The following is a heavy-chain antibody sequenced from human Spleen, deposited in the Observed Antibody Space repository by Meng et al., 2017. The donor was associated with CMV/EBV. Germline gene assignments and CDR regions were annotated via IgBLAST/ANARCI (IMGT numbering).Heavy chain of an antibody. CDR2: IIPILGIT. CDR3: AKDFGLGVVVSDAFDV. CDR1: GYIYTGYY. Sequence: SVKVSCKASGYIYTGYYMEWVRQAPGQGLEWMGRIIPILGITNYAQKFQARVTISADRFTNTAYMELSSLTSGDTAVFYCAKDFGLGVVVSDAFDVWGQGTLVTVSS. V-gene: IGHV1-69*04. J-gene: IGHJ3*01. D-gene: IGHD3/OR15-3a*01.